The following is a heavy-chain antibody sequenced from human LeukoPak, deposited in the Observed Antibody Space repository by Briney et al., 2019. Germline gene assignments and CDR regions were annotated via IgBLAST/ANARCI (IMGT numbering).Heavy chain of an antibody. CDR3: ARDLDGYNQAHYYFDY. CDR1: GHTFTSYY. V-gene: IGHV1-46*01. D-gene: IGHD5-24*01. J-gene: IGHJ4*02. CDR2: INPSGGST. Sequence: ASVKVSCKASGHTFTSYYMHWVRQAPGQGLEWMGIINPSGGSTSYAQKFQGRVTMTRDTSTSTVYMELSSLRSEDTAVYYCARDLDGYNQAHYYFDYWGQGTLVTVSS.